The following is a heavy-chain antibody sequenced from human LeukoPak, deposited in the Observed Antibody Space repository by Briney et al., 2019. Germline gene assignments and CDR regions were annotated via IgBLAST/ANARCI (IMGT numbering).Heavy chain of an antibody. V-gene: IGHV4-34*01. D-gene: IGHD3-22*01. CDR1: GGSFSGYY. J-gene: IGHJ4*02. CDR3: ARREAGSSGYYYYFDY. Sequence: SETLSLTCAVYGGSFSGYYWSWIRQPPGKGLEWIGEINHSGSTNYNPSLKSRVTISVDTSKNQFSLKLSSVTAADTAVCYCARREAGSSGYYYYFDYWGQGTLVTVSS. CDR2: INHSGST.